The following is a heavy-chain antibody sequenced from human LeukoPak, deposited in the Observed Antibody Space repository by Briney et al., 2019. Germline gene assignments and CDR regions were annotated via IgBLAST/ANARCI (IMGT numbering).Heavy chain of an antibody. CDR1: GGSISSYY. D-gene: IGHD6-19*01. J-gene: IGHJ1*01. V-gene: IGHV4-59*08. Sequence: SETLSLTCTVSGGSISSYYWSWIRQPPGKGLEWIGYIYYSGSTNYNPSLKSRVTISVDTSKNQFSLKLSSVTAADTAVYYCARLGHSSGWYRFQHWGQGTLVTVSS. CDR3: ARLGHSSGWYRFQH. CDR2: IYYSGST.